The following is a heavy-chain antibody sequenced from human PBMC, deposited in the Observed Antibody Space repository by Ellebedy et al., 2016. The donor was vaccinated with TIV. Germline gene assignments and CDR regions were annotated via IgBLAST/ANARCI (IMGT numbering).Heavy chain of an antibody. CDR3: SREGFYYCNNDHYAGGWRCFDY. Sequence: MPSETLSLTCIVSGDSITSSYWSWIRQPPGKGLEWIGDIFYDGTTNYNPSLKSRVAISVDTSQNQISLKLRSVTAADTAVYYCSREGFYYCNNDHYAGGWRCFDYWGQGALVTVSS. V-gene: IGHV4-59*01. CDR2: IFYDGTT. J-gene: IGHJ4*02. CDR1: GDSITSSY. D-gene: IGHD2/OR15-2a*01.